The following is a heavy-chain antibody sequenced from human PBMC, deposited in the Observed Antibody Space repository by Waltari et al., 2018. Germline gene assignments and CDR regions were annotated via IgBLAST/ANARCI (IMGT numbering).Heavy chain of an antibody. CDR3: ARGLVGVDDY. Sequence: QVQLPESGPGLVKPSEPLSPTCPISGGSISSPYSRWIRRPAGRGLEWIGRIYTSGSNNYNPSLKSRVTMSVDTSKNQFSLKLSSVTAADTAVYYCARGLVGVDDYWGQGTLVTVSS. J-gene: IGHJ4*02. CDR1: GGSISSPY. V-gene: IGHV4-4*07. D-gene: IGHD2-15*01. CDR2: IYTSGSN.